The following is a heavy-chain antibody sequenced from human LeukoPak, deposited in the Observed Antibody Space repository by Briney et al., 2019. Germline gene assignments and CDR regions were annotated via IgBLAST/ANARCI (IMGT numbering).Heavy chain of an antibody. J-gene: IGHJ5*02. V-gene: IGHV4-34*01. CDR1: GGSFSGYY. Sequence: SETLSLTCAVYGGSFSGYYWSWIRQPPGKGLEWIGEINHSGSTNYNPSLKSRVTISVDTSKDQFSLRLSSVTAADTAVYYCATNAGHCSSTSCSWFDPWGQGTLVTVSS. CDR3: ATNAGHCSSTSCSWFDP. D-gene: IGHD2-2*01. CDR2: INHSGST.